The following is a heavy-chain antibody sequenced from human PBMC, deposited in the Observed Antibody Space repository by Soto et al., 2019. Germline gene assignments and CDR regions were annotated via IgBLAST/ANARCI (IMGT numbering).Heavy chain of an antibody. J-gene: IGHJ4*02. V-gene: IGHV4-31*03. Sequence: QVQLQESGPGLVKPSQTLSLTCTVSGGSISSGGYLWTWIRQHPGKGLEWIGYIPYGGSAFYNLSLQSRVTLSVDTSKNQFSLNLSSVTAADTAVYYCARGQPLDYWGQGTLVTVSS. CDR3: ARGQPLDY. D-gene: IGHD2-2*01. CDR2: IPYGGSA. CDR1: GGSISSGGYL.